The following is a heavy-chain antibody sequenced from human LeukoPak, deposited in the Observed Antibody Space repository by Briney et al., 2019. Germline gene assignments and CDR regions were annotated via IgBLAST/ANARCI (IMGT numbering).Heavy chain of an antibody. Sequence: GGSLRLSCAASGVPFSDYYMSWIRQAPGKGLEWVANIKQDGSEKYYVDSVKGRFTISRDNAKNSLYLQMNSLRAEDTAVYYCAREGPNYYDSSGYHYYYYYMDVWGKGTTVTVSS. CDR3: AREGPNYYDSSGYHYYYYYMDV. J-gene: IGHJ6*03. CDR2: IKQDGSEK. CDR1: GVPFSDYY. V-gene: IGHV3-7*01. D-gene: IGHD3-22*01.